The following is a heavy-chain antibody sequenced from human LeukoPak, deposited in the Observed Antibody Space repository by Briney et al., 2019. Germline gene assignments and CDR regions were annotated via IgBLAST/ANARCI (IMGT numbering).Heavy chain of an antibody. CDR2: IYYSGST. CDR1: GGSISSYY. Sequence: SETLSLTCTVSGGSISSYYWSWIRQPPGKGLEWIGYIYYSGSTNYNPSLKSRVTISVDTSKNQFSLKLSSVTAADTAVYYCARDFITMVRGPPARWFDPWGQGTLVTVSS. V-gene: IGHV4-59*01. J-gene: IGHJ5*02. CDR3: ARDFITMVRGPPARWFDP. D-gene: IGHD3-10*01.